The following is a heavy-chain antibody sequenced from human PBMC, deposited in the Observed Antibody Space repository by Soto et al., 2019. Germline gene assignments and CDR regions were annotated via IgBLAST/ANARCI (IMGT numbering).Heavy chain of an antibody. CDR3: ASVVVPAAKIIARRDYYGMDV. V-gene: IGHV3-30-3*01. Sequence: GGSLRLSCAASGFTFSSYAMHWVRQDPGKGLEWVAVISYDGSNKYYADSVKGRFTISRDNSKNTLYLQMNSLRAEDTAVYYCASVVVPAAKIIARRDYYGMDVWGQGTTVTVSS. CDR1: GFTFSSYA. D-gene: IGHD2-2*01. CDR2: ISYDGSNK. J-gene: IGHJ6*02.